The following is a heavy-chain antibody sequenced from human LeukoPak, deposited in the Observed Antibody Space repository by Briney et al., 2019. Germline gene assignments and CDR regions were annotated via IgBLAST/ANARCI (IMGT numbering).Heavy chain of an antibody. CDR3: ARGLESNHYYYGMDV. CDR1: GGSFSGYY. V-gene: IGHV4-34*01. CDR2: INHSGST. J-gene: IGHJ6*02. Sequence: SETLSLTCAVYGGSFSGYYWSWIRQPPGKGLEWIGEINHSGSTNYNPSLKSRVTISVDTSKNQFSLKLSSVTAADTAVYYCARGLESNHYYYGMDVWGQGTTVTVSS.